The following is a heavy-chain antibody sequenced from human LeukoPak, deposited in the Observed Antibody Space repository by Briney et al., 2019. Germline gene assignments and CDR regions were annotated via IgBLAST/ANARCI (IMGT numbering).Heavy chain of an antibody. D-gene: IGHD3-10*01. CDR2: TYYRSKWYN. Sequence: SQTLSLTSAISGDSVSINSAAWNWIRQSPSRGLEWLGRTYYRSKWYNDYAVSVKSRITINPDTSKNQFSLQLNSVTPEDTAVYYCASTMVRGVPPPGYYMDVWGKGTTVTISS. J-gene: IGHJ6*03. CDR3: ASTMVRGVPPPGYYMDV. CDR1: GDSVSINSAA. V-gene: IGHV6-1*01.